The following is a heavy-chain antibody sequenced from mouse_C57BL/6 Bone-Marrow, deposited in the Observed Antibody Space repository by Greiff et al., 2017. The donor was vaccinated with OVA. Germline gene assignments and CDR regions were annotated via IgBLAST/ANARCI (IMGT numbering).Heavy chain of an antibody. CDR3: TQAAYYRRAMDY. Sequence: VQLQQSGAELVRPGASVKLSCTASGFNIKDYYMHWVKQRPEQGLEWIGRIDPEDGDTEYAPKFQGKATMTADTSSNTAYLQLSSLTSEDTAVYYCTQAAYYRRAMDYWGQGTSVTVSS. J-gene: IGHJ4*01. CDR1: GFNIKDYY. V-gene: IGHV14-1*01. D-gene: IGHD2-14*01. CDR2: IDPEDGDT.